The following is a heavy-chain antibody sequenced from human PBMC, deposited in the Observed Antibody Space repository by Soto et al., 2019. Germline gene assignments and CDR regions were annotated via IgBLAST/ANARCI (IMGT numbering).Heavy chain of an antibody. Sequence: ASVKVSCKASGYTFTSYDINWVRQATGQGLEWMGWMNPNSGNTGYAQKFQGRVTMTRNTSISTAYMELSSLRSEDTAVYYCAGRYYTRYYYYGMDVWGQGTTVTVS. J-gene: IGHJ6*02. D-gene: IGHD3-10*01. V-gene: IGHV1-8*01. CDR1: GYTFTSYD. CDR3: AGRYYTRYYYYGMDV. CDR2: MNPNSGNT.